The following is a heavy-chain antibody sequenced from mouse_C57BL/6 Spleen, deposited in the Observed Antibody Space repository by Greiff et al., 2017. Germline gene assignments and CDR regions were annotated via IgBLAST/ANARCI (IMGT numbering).Heavy chain of an antibody. CDR2: IGGDGST. V-gene: IGHV2-3*01. CDR3: AKEEDYYGVGWFAY. Sequence: VQLQASGPGLVAPSQSLSITCTVSGFSLTSYGVSWVRQPPGKGLEWLGVIGGDGSTNYHSALISRLSISKDNSKSQVFLKLNSLQTDDTATYYCAKEEDYYGVGWFAYWGQGTLVTVSA. CDR1: GFSLTSYG. J-gene: IGHJ3*01. D-gene: IGHD1-2*01.